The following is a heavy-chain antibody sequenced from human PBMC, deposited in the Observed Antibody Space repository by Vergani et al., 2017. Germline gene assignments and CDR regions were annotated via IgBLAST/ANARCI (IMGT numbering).Heavy chain of an antibody. CDR2: INTNGDYT. CDR3: AKGGWNYWFDS. Sequence: EVQLLESGGDLVQPGGSLRLFCAASGFSFTTYDMSWVRQAPGKGLEWVSTINTNGDYTRYGDSVKGRFTISRDNSKSTLYLQMNSLRAEDTAIYYCAKGGWNYWFDSWGQGTLVIVS. J-gene: IGHJ5*01. CDR1: GFSFTTYD. V-gene: IGHV3-23*01. D-gene: IGHD1-1*01.